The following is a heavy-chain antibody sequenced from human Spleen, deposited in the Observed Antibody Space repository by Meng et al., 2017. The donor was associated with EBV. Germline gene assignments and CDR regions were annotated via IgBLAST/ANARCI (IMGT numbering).Heavy chain of an antibody. J-gene: IGHJ4*02. CDR2: IYWDGDK. CDR1: GFSLDTSGVG. D-gene: IGHD3-16*02. CDR3: ARGLSSFDY. V-gene: IGHV2-5*02. Sequence: QITLKESGPTLVKPKQTPTLTCSFSGFSLDTSGVGVGWIRQPPGKALEWLALIYWDGDKRYSPSLKSRLTITKNTSRNQVVLAMTNMDPVDTATYYCARGLSSFDYWGQGTLVTVSS.